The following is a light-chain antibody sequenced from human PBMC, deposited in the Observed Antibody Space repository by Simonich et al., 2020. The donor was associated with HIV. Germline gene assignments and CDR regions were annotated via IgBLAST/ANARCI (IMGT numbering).Light chain of an antibody. J-gene: IGKJ2*01. CDR2: GAS. V-gene: IGKV3-15*01. CDR3: QQYYTTPYT. CDR1: QSVRNN. Sequence: EIEMTQSPATLSVSPGERATLSCRASQSVRNNLAWYQQKPGQAPRLIMHGASTRARGIPARFSGSGSGTEFTLTISSLQAEDVAVYYCQQYYTTPYTFGQGTKLEIK.